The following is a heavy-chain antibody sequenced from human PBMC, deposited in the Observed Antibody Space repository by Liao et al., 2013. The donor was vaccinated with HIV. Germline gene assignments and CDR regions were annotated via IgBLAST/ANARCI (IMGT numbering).Heavy chain of an antibody. V-gene: IGHV4-34*01. CDR2: VNESGAT. CDR3: ARERWGSRWFDP. J-gene: IGHJ5*02. CDR1: GGPLSGYF. D-gene: IGHD2-15*01. Sequence: QVRLDQWGAGLVKPSETLSLTCAVYGGPLSGYFWSWIRQSPGKGLEWIGEVNESGATTYNPSLKSRVTISVDTSKNQFSLKLASATALDTAVFYCARERWGSRWFDPWGQGTLVTVSS.